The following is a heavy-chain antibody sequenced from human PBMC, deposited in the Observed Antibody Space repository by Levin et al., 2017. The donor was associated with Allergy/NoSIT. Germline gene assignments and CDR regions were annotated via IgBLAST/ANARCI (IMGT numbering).Heavy chain of an antibody. V-gene: IGHV4-30-4*01. D-gene: IGHD3-3*01. Sequence: SQTLSLTCTVSGGSISSGDYYWSWIRQPPGKGLEWIGYIYYSGSTYYNPSLKSRVTISVDTSKNQFSLKLSSVTAADTAVYYCARAGVVIARGYYYYGMDVWGQGTTVTVSS. CDR3: ARAGVVIARGYYYYGMDV. CDR2: IYYSGST. J-gene: IGHJ6*02. CDR1: GGSISSGDYY.